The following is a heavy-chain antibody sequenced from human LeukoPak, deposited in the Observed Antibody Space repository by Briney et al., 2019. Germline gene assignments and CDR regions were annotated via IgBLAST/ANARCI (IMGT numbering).Heavy chain of an antibody. Sequence: SETLSLTCTVSGGSISSYYWSWIRQPPGKGLEWIGYIYYSGSTNYNPSLKSRVTISVDTSKNQFSLKLSSVTAADAAVYYCARRTGVGFDPWGQGTLVTVSS. D-gene: IGHD1/OR15-1a*01. CDR3: ARRTGVGFDP. J-gene: IGHJ5*02. CDR2: IYYSGST. V-gene: IGHV4-59*01. CDR1: GGSISSYY.